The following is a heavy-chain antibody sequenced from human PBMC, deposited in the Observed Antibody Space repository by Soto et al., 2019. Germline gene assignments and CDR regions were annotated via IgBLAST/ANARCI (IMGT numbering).Heavy chain of an antibody. CDR3: ARLPFPWGWFDP. D-gene: IGHD3-16*01. Sequence: QVQLVESGGGLVKPGGSLRLSCAASGIVFSDYMSWVRQAPGKRLEWLSYISGSGRTIYSADSVKGRFTISRDNATNSLYLQMNNVRTEDTAVYYCARLPFPWGWFDPWGQGTLVTVSS. CDR1: GIVFSDY. J-gene: IGHJ5*02. CDR2: ISGSGRTI. V-gene: IGHV3-11*01.